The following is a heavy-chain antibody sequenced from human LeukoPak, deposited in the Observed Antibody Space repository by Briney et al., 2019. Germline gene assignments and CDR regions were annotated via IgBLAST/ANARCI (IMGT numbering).Heavy chain of an antibody. CDR2: IYYSGST. Sequence: SETLSLTCTVSGASVSSGAYYWSWIRQPPGKGLEWIGYIYYSGSTNYNPSLKSRVTISVDTSKNQFSLKLSSVTAADTAVYYCARDGDCWGQGISVTVSS. CDR3: ARDGDC. V-gene: IGHV4-61*08. J-gene: IGHJ4*02. CDR1: GASVSSGAYY.